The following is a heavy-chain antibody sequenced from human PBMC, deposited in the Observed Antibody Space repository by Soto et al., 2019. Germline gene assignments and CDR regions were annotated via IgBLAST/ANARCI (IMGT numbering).Heavy chain of an antibody. D-gene: IGHD6-13*01. CDR1: GFTFSSYA. J-gene: IGHJ4*02. Sequence: EVQLLESGGGLVQPGGSLRLSCAASGFTFSSYAMSWVRQAPGKGLEWVSAISGSGGSTYYADSVKGRFTISRDNSKNTLYLQMNSLRAEDTAVYYCAIHTAAAGTSLDYWGQGTLVTVSS. CDR3: AIHTAAAGTSLDY. V-gene: IGHV3-23*01. CDR2: ISGSGGST.